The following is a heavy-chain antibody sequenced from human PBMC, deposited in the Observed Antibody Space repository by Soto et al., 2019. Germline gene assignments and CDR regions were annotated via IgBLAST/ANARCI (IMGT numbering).Heavy chain of an antibody. CDR1: GGSISSSSYY. J-gene: IGHJ4*02. V-gene: IGHV4-39*01. D-gene: IGHD3-10*01. CDR3: ATGSGYNYFDY. Sequence: SETLSLTCTVSGGSISSSSYYWGWIRQPPGKGLEWIGSIYYSGSTYYNPSLKSRVTISVDTSKNQFSLKLSSVTAADTAVYYCATGSGYNYFDYWGQGTLVTSPQ. CDR2: IYYSGST.